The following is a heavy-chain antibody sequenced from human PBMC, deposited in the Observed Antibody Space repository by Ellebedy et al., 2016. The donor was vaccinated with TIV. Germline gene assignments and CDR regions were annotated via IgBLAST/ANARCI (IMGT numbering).Heavy chain of an antibody. D-gene: IGHD3-22*01. CDR2: IKQDGSEK. Sequence: PGGSLRLSCAASGFTFSSYWMSWVRQAPGKGLEWVANIKQDGSEKYYVDSVKGRFTISRDNAKNSLYLQMNSLRAEDTAVYYCARENSYYYDSSAMALWGQGTLVTVSS. J-gene: IGHJ4*02. V-gene: IGHV3-7*03. CDR1: GFTFSSYW. CDR3: ARENSYYYDSSAMAL.